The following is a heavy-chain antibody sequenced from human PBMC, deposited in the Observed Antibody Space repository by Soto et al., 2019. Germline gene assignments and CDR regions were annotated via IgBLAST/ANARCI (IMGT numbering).Heavy chain of an antibody. CDR3: ARSGRGSYGYVWRTYYYYGMDV. J-gene: IGHJ6*02. CDR1: GYTFTSYD. D-gene: IGHD5-18*01. Sequence: ASVKVSCKASGYTFTSYDINWVRQATGQGLEWMGWMNPNSGNTGYAQKFQGRVTMTRNTSISTAYMELSSLRSEDTAVYYCARSGRGSYGYVWRTYYYYGMDVWGQGTTVTVSS. CDR2: MNPNSGNT. V-gene: IGHV1-8*01.